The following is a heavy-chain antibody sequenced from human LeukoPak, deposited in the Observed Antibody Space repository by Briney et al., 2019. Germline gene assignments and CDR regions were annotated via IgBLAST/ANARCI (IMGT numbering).Heavy chain of an antibody. V-gene: IGHV3-30*04. J-gene: IGHJ4*02. D-gene: IGHD3-10*02. Sequence: GGSLRLSCAASGFTFGTYAMHWVRQAPGKGLEWVAVISYDGSNKYYADSVKGRFTISRDNSKNTLYLQMNSLRPADTAVYYCATLTGTTMSFDYWGQGTLVTVSS. CDR3: ATLTGTTMSFDY. CDR1: GFTFGTYA. CDR2: ISYDGSNK.